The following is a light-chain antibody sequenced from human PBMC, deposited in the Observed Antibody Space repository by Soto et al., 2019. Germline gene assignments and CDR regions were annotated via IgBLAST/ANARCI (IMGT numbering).Light chain of an antibody. CDR1: HSISNW. CDR3: QQYNSYTWT. J-gene: IGKJ1*01. Sequence: DIQMTQSPSTLSASVGDRVTITCRASHSISNWLAWYQQKPGKAPKLLIYDASTLESGVPSRFSGRGSGTEFTLTISSLQHDDFATYYCQQYNSYTWTFGQGTKVEIK. CDR2: DAS. V-gene: IGKV1-5*01.